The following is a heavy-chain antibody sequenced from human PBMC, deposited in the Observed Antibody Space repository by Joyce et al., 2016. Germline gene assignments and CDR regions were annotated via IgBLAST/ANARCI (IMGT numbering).Heavy chain of an antibody. D-gene: IGHD2-21*01. CDR1: GFTFTNYG. CDR2: IGYDGNNE. Sequence: QVQLVESGGGVVQPGRSLGPSCETFGFTFTNYGMHWVRQAPGKGLEWVAVIGYDGNNEYYADSVKGRFTISRDISKSTLYLQMNSLRVEDTAVYFCARDLEVVIASNEGFDIWGQGTLVTVSS. J-gene: IGHJ3*02. V-gene: IGHV3-33*01. CDR3: ARDLEVVIASNEGFDI.